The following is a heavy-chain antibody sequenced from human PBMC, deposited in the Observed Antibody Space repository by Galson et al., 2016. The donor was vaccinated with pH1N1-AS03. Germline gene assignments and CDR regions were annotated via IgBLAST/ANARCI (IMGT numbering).Heavy chain of an antibody. V-gene: IGHV3-7*01. CDR3: ARDLNWDNA. CDR2: IQPDGGDK. CDR1: GFTFNSYW. J-gene: IGHJ5*02. Sequence: LRLSCAASGFTFNSYWMTWVSQAPGKGLEWVANIQPDGGDKYYVDSVKGRFTISRDNAKNSLYLQMNSLRVENTAVYYCARDLNWDNAWGQGTLVTVSA.